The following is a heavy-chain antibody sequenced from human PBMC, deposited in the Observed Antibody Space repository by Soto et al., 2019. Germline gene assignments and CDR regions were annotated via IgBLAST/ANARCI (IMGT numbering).Heavy chain of an antibody. J-gene: IGHJ4*02. Sequence: ASVKVSCKASGYTFTSYGISWVRQAPGQGLEWMGWISAYNGNTNYAQKLQGRVTMTTDTSTSTAYMELRSLRPDDTAVYYCARDHPMIVVVAMGGGFDYWGQGTLVTVSS. CDR3: ARDHPMIVVVAMGGGFDY. D-gene: IGHD3-22*01. CDR2: ISAYNGNT. CDR1: GYTFTSYG. V-gene: IGHV1-18*04.